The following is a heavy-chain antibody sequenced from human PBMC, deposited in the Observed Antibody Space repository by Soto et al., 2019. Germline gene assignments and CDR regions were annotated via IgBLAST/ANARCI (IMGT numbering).Heavy chain of an antibody. D-gene: IGHD3-3*01. CDR1: GGSISSYY. V-gene: IGHV4-59*08. CDR3: ASRSGSCFSY. CDR2: IYYSGST. Sequence: SETLSLTCTVSGGSISSYYWSWIRQPPGKGLEWIGYIYYSGSTNYNPSLKSRVTISVDTSKNQFSLKLSSVTAADTAVYYCASRSGSCFSYWGQGTLVTVSS. J-gene: IGHJ4*02.